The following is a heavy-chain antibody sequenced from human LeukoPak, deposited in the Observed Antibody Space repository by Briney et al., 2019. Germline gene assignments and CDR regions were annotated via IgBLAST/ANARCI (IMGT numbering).Heavy chain of an antibody. CDR3: ARDTTGDAGGVFDS. D-gene: IGHD1-1*01. CDR1: GFNFNDYR. Sequence: GGSLRLSCAASGFNFNDYRMHWVRQGPGKGLVWVSRINSDGRSIDYADSVKGRFTISRDNARNSLYLQMNSLRAEDTAVYYCARDTTGDAGGVFDSWGQGTLVTVSS. V-gene: IGHV3-74*01. J-gene: IGHJ4*02. CDR2: INSDGRSI.